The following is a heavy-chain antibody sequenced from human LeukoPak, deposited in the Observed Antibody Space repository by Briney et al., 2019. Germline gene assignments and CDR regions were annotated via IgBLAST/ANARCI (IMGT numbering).Heavy chain of an antibody. CDR3: ASCSSTSCYADYYYYMDV. CDR1: GGSISSGSYY. V-gene: IGHV4-61*02. CDR2: IYTSGST. D-gene: IGHD2-2*01. Sequence: SETLSLTCTVSGGSISSGSYYWSWIRQPAGKGLEWIGRIYTSGSTNYNTSLKSRVTISVDTSKNQFSLKLSSVTAADTAVYYCASCSSTSCYADYYYYMDVWGKGTTVTISS. J-gene: IGHJ6*03.